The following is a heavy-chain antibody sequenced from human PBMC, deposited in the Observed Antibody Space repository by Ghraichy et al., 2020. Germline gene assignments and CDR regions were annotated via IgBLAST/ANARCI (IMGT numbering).Heavy chain of an antibody. CDR2: IKEDGSEE. CDR3: AKYCGGDCWRGGYAFDI. V-gene: IGHV3-7*03. Sequence: GGSLRLSCAASGFSFSTYWMSWVRQAPGKGLEWVANIKEDGSEEYYVDSVKGRFIIYRDNTKNSLYLQMNSLRVEDTAIYYCAKYCGGDCWRGGYAFDIWGQGTMVTVSS. CDR1: GFSFSTYW. D-gene: IGHD2-21*02. J-gene: IGHJ3*02.